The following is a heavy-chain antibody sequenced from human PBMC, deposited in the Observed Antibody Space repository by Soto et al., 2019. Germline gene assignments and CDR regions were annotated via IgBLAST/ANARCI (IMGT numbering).Heavy chain of an antibody. CDR1: GYAFTSYD. CDR2: MNPNSGNT. J-gene: IGHJ5*02. CDR3: ARESVGWFDP. V-gene: IGHV1-8*01. D-gene: IGHD1-26*01. Sequence: QVQLVQSGAEVKRPGASVNVSCKASGYAFTSYDINWVRQATGQGLERMGWMNPNSGNTGYAQKFQGRVTMTSNTSISTAYMELSSLRSEDTAVYYCARESVGWFDPWGQGTLVTVSS.